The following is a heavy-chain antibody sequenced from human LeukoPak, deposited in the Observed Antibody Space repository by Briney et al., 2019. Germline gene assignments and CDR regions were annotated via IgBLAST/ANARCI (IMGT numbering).Heavy chain of an antibody. CDR1: GGSISSGDYY. J-gene: IGHJ3*02. V-gene: IGHV4-39*01. CDR2: IYYSGST. D-gene: IGHD3-9*01. CDR3: ARPYYDILTGTADAFDI. Sequence: SETLSLTCTVSGGSISSGDYYWGWIRQPPGKGLEWIGSIYYSGSTYYNPSLKSRVTISVDTSKNQFSLKLSSVTAADTAVYYCARPYYDILTGTADAFDIWGQGTMVTVSS.